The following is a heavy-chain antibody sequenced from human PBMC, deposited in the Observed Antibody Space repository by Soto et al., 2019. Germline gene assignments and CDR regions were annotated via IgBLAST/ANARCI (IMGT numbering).Heavy chain of an antibody. J-gene: IGHJ3*02. CDR1: GGSISSSSYY. CDR3: ARRPMIGPVAENAFDI. D-gene: IGHD6-19*01. CDR2: VYYSGTT. V-gene: IGHV4-39*01. Sequence: QVVLQESGPGLVKSSETLSLTCSVSGGSISSSSYYWNWIRQSPGKGMEWIGSVYYSGTTSYNPSLQGRVAIPVDNYNQFSLRLSSVTAADTAYYFCARRPMIGPVAENAFDIWGQGTRVTVSS.